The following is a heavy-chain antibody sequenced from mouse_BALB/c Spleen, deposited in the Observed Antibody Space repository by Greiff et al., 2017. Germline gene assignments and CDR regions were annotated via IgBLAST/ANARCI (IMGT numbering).Heavy chain of an antibody. Sequence: VQLQQSGAELVRPGASVTLSCKASGYTFTDYEMHWVKQTPVHGLEWIGAIDPETGGTAYNQKFKGKATLTADKSSSTAYMELRSLTSEDSAVYYCTRRGGVHYAMDYWGQGTSVTVSS. J-gene: IGHJ4*01. CDR1: GYTFTDYE. CDR2: IDPETGGT. V-gene: IGHV1-15*01. CDR3: TRRGGVHYAMDY.